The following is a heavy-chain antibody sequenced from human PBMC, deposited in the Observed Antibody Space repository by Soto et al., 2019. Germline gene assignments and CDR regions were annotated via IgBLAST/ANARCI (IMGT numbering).Heavy chain of an antibody. CDR2: IMPIFRAP. V-gene: IGHV1-69*12. J-gene: IGHJ6*02. CDR1: GGAFSDYA. CDR3: ASWLKGPDIGNYYYGMDV. Sequence: QVQLVQSGAEVKKPGSSVKVSCKASGGAFSDYAFSWVRQAPGQGLEWLGGIMPIFRAPDYAQKFQGRVTSTADEFTRTAYMEMNSLRSEATAVYYCASWLKGPDIGNYYYGMDVWGQGTTVTVS. D-gene: IGHD2-15*01.